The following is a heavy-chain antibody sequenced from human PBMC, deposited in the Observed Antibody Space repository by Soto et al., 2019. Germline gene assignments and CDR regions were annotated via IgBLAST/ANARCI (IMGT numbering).Heavy chain of an antibody. CDR1: GFTFSSYS. D-gene: IGHD2-15*01. Sequence: VQLVESGGGLVQPGGSLRLSCAASGFTFSSYSMNWVRQAPGKGLEWVSYISSSSSTIYYADSVKGRFTISRDNAKNSLYLQMNSLRAEDTAVYYCARDRVRYCSGGSCSHWYFDLWGRGTLVTVSS. CDR3: ARDRVRYCSGGSCSHWYFDL. CDR2: ISSSSSTI. V-gene: IGHV3-48*01. J-gene: IGHJ2*01.